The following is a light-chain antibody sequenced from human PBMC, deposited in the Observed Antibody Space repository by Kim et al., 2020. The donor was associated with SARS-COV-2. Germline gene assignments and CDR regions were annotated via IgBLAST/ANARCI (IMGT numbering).Light chain of an antibody. V-gene: IGLV3-21*04. J-gene: IGLJ2*01. CDR1: NIGSKS. Sequence: VAPGKTARITCGGNNIGSKSVHWYQQKPGQAPVLVIYYDSDRPSGIPERFSGSNSGNTATLTIRRVEAGDEADYYCQVWDSSSDHPFGGGTKLTVL. CDR2: YDS. CDR3: QVWDSSSDHP.